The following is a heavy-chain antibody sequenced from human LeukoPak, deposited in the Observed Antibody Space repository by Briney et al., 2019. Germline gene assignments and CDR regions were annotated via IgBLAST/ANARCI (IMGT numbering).Heavy chain of an antibody. V-gene: IGHV4-31*03. D-gene: IGHD6-6*01. CDR1: GVSISSGGYY. J-gene: IGHJ3*02. CDR2: IYYSGST. CDR3: ARDGLDIGAFDI. Sequence: PSETLSLTCTVSGVSISSGGYYWSWIRQHPGKGLEWIGYIYYSGSTYYNPSLKSRVTISVDTSKNQFSLKLSSVTAADTAVYYCARDGLDIGAFDIWGQGTMVTVSS.